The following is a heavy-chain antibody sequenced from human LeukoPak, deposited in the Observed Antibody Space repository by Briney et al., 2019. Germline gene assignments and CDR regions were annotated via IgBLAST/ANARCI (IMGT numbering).Heavy chain of an antibody. CDR1: GYTFTFYD. CDR3: ARGRRDCSSTSCYDWFDP. CDR2: MNPNSGNT. D-gene: IGHD2-2*01. V-gene: IGHV1-8*01. Sequence: ASVKVSCKASGYTFTFYDINWVRQATGQGLEWMGWMNPNSGNTGYAQKFQGRVTITRNISISTVYMELSSLRSEDTAVYYCARGRRDCSSTSCYDWFDPWGQGTLVTVSS. J-gene: IGHJ5*02.